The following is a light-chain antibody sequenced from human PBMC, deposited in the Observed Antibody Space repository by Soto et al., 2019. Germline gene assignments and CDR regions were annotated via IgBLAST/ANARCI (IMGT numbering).Light chain of an antibody. CDR2: YDS. J-gene: IGLJ2*01. Sequence: SYELTRPPSVSVAPGKTARITCGGNNIGSKSVHWYQQKPGQAPVLVIYYDSDRPSGIPERFSGSNSGNTATLTISRVEAGDEADYYCQVWDSSSDPAVVFGGGTKLTVL. V-gene: IGLV3-21*04. CDR3: QVWDSSSDPAVV. CDR1: NIGSKS.